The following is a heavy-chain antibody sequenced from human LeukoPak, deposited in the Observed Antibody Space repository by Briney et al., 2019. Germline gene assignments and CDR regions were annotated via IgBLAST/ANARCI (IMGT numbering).Heavy chain of an antibody. CDR2: SSAYNGNT. CDR1: GYTFTSYG. Sequence: ASVKVSFKASGYTFTSYGISWVRQAPGQGLEWMGWSSAYNGNTNYAQKLQGRVTMTTDTSTSTAYMELRSLRSDDTAVYYCARVHVWGSYRLSGPLGYWGQGTLVTVSS. CDR3: ARVHVWGSYRLSGPLGY. V-gene: IGHV1-18*01. D-gene: IGHD3-16*02. J-gene: IGHJ4*02.